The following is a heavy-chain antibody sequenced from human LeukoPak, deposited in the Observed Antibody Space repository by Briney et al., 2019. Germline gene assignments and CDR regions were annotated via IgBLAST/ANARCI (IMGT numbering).Heavy chain of an antibody. CDR1: GGTFSSYA. Sequence: SVKVSCKASGGTFSSYAISWVRRAPGQGLEWMGGIIPIFGPANYAQKFQGRVTITADESTSTAYMELSSLRSEDTAVYYCARGYSGYDYPFDYWGQGTLVTVSS. CDR3: ARGYSGYDYPFDY. CDR2: IIPIFGPA. J-gene: IGHJ4*02. V-gene: IGHV1-69*13. D-gene: IGHD5-12*01.